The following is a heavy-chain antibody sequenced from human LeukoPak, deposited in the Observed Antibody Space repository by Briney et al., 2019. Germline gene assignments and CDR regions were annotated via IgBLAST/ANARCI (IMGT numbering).Heavy chain of an antibody. D-gene: IGHD3-10*01. CDR3: ARDSLGRLGDFDY. J-gene: IGHJ4*02. Sequence: PGGSLRLSCAASAFTFSSYSMNWVRQAPGKGLEWVSYISSSGSTIYYADSVKGRFTISRDNTKNSLYLQMNSLRAEDTAVYYCARDSLGRLGDFDYWGQGTLVTVSS. V-gene: IGHV3-48*04. CDR1: AFTFSSYS. CDR2: ISSSGSTI.